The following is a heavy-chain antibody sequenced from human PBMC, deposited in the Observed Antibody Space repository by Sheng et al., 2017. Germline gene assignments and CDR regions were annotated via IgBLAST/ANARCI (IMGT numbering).Heavy chain of an antibody. CDR2: IYYSGST. V-gene: IGHV4-39*07. J-gene: IGHJ5*02. Sequence: QLQLQESGPGLVKPSETLSLTCTVSGGSISSSSYYWGWIRQPPGKGLEWIGSIYYSGSTYYNPSLKSRVTISVDTSKNQFSLKLSSVTVADTAVYYCARDSYYDSSGYYAWGQGTLVTVSS. CDR1: GGSISSSSYY. D-gene: IGHD3-22*01. CDR3: ARDSYYDSSGYYA.